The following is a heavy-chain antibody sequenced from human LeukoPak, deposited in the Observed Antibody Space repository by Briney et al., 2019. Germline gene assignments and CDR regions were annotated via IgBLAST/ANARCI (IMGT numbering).Heavy chain of an antibody. CDR3: ARDLISVGQYS. J-gene: IGHJ4*02. CDR1: GFTFSDYY. CDR2: ISSSGSTI. D-gene: IGHD2-15*01. V-gene: IGHV3-11*01. Sequence: GGSLLLSCAAAGFTFSDYYRSWIRPARGKGLGWVSYISSSGSTIYYAASVKGRFTISRENTKNSLYLQLNSLRAEDTALYYCARDLISVGQYSWGQGTLVTVSS.